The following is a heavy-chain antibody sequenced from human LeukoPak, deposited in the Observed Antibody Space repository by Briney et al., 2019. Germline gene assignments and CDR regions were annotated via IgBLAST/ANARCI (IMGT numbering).Heavy chain of an antibody. V-gene: IGHV4-34*01. CDR3: ASATSAAGLNTKNYDY. CDR2: INHSGST. J-gene: IGHJ4*02. D-gene: IGHD6-13*01. CDR1: GFTFSSYS. Sequence: GSLRLSCAASGFTFSSYSMNWVRQPPGKGLEWIGEINHSGSTNYNPSLKSRVTISVDTSKNQFSLKLSSVTAADTAVYYCASATSAAGLNTKNYDYWGQGTLVTVSS.